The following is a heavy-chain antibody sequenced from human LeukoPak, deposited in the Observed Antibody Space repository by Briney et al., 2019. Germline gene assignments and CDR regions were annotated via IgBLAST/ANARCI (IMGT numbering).Heavy chain of an antibody. CDR1: GFTFSSYG. CDR3: AKLGLVYSYGYDYYFDY. V-gene: IGHV3-23*01. CDR2: ISGSGGST. J-gene: IGHJ4*02. D-gene: IGHD5-18*01. Sequence: GGSLRLSCAASGFTFSSYGMSWVRQAPGKGLEWVSAISGSGGSTYYADSVKGRFTISRDNSKNTLYLQMNSLRAEDTAVYYCAKLGLVYSYGYDYYFDYWGQGTLVTVSS.